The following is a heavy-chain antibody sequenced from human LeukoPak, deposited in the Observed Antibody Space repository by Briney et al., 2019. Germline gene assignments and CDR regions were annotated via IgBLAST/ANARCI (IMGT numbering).Heavy chain of an antibody. CDR2: ISGYNDNT. CDR1: GYTFTSFG. CDR3: ARDLAGAAAGTIPLFDY. J-gene: IGHJ4*02. D-gene: IGHD6-13*01. V-gene: IGHV1-18*01. Sequence: ASVKVSCKASGYTFTSFGINWMRQAPGQGLEWVGWISGYNDNTNYAQKLQGRVTMTTETSTNTAYMELRSLRSDDTAVYYCARDLAGAAAGTIPLFDYWGQGTLVTVSS.